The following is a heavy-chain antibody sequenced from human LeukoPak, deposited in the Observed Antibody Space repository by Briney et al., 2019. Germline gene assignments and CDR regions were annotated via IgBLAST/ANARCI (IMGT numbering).Heavy chain of an antibody. V-gene: IGHV3-21*01. Sequence: GGSLRLSCAASGFTFSSYSMNWVRQAPGKGLEWVSSISSSSSYIYYADSVKGRFTISRDNAKNSLYLQMNSLRAEDTAVYYCARGGYCSGTSCSAYNWFDPWGQGTLVTVSS. CDR1: GFTFSSYS. D-gene: IGHD2-2*01. CDR3: ARGGYCSGTSCSAYNWFDP. CDR2: ISSSSSYI. J-gene: IGHJ5*02.